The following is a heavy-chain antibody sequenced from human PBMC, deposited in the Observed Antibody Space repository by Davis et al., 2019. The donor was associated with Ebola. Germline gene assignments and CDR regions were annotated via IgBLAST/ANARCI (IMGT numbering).Heavy chain of an antibody. CDR1: GYTFTRYG. Sequence: AASVKVSCKASGYTFTRYGISWVRQAPGQGLEWMGWISAYNGNTNYAQNLQGRVTMTTDTSTSTAYMEVRSLRYGDTAVYYCARAVTMVLPSGWFDPWGQGTLVTVSS. CDR3: ARAVTMVLPSGWFDP. J-gene: IGHJ5*02. D-gene: IGHD3-10*01. V-gene: IGHV1-18*01. CDR2: ISAYNGNT.